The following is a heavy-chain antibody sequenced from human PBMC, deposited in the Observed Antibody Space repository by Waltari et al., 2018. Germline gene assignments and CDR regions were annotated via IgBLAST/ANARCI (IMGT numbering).Heavy chain of an antibody. CDR2: IYYSGST. D-gene: IGHD6-13*01. CDR1: AASISSHY. CDR3: ARGILGESWYSWFDP. Sequence: QVHLQESGPGLVTPSETLSLTCIAAAASISSHYSRSTRSTPGKGLEWIGYIYYSGSTNYHPSLKSRVTISVDTSKNQFSLKLSSVTAADTAVYYCARGILGESWYSWFDPWGQGTLVTVSS. V-gene: IGHV4-59*11. J-gene: IGHJ5*02.